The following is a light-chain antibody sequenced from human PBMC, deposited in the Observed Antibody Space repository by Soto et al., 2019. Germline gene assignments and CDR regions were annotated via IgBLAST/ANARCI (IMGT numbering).Light chain of an antibody. Sequence: SYELTQPPSVSVSPGQTAIITCSGDKLGDKYACWYQQKPGQSPVLVIYQDSKRPSGIPERFSGSNSGNTATLTISGTQAMDEADYYCQAWDSSTGVVFGGGTKLTVL. V-gene: IGLV3-1*01. CDR2: QDS. CDR1: KLGDKY. J-gene: IGLJ2*01. CDR3: QAWDSSTGVV.